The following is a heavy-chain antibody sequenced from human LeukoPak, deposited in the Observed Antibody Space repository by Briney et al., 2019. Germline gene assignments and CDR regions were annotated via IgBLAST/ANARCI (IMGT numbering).Heavy chain of an antibody. CDR2: ISSAGTT. Sequence: PGGSLRLSCAASGFTVSSSYMSWVRQAPGKGLEWVSIISSAGTTYYADSVKGRFTISRDNSKNTVYLQVNSLRDEDTAVYYCARDLEAANTYYFDYWGQGTMVTASS. V-gene: IGHV3-66*01. D-gene: IGHD6-13*01. J-gene: IGHJ4*02. CDR3: ARDLEAANTYYFDY. CDR1: GFTVSSSY.